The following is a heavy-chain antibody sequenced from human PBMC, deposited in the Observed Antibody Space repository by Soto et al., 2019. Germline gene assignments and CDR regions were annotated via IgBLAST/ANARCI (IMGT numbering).Heavy chain of an antibody. CDR2: IYQTGNT. CDR1: GDSISSGDYS. V-gene: IGHV4-30-2*01. J-gene: IGHJ5*02. D-gene: IGHD2-8*01. CDR3: ARGMRNGAWGYFDP. Sequence: QLQLQESGSGLVKPSQTLSLTCAVSGDSISSGDYSWSWIRQPPGKGLEWIGYIYQTGNTYYNPSLRGRITISLDRSKNQFSLDMTYVTAADTAVYYCARGMRNGAWGYFDPWGQGTLVTVSS.